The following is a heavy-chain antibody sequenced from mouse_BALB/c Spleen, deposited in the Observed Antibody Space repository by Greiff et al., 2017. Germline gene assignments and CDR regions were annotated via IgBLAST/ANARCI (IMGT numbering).Heavy chain of an antibody. Sequence: VQLQQSGPGLVAPSQSLSITCTVSGFSFTGYGVNWVRQPPGKGLEWLGMIWGDGSTDYNSALKSRLSIGKDNSKSQVFLKMNSLQTDDTARYYIARSDRYGDAMDYWGQGTSVTVSS. CDR3: ARSDRYGDAMDY. D-gene: IGHD2-14*01. CDR1: GFSFTGYG. CDR2: IWGDGST. V-gene: IGHV2-6-7*02. J-gene: IGHJ4*01.